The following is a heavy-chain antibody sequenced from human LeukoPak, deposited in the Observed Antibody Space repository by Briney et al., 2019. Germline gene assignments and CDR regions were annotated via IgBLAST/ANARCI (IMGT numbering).Heavy chain of an antibody. V-gene: IGHV1-18*01. CDR1: GYTFTSYG. D-gene: IGHD3-9*01. CDR3: ARDRATLRGNNYDLLTGYYTGWDY. J-gene: IGHJ4*02. CDR2: VSTYNGNT. Sequence: GASVKVSCKASGYTFTSYGISWVRQAPGQGLEWMGWVSTYNGNTNYAQNLQGRVTMTTDRSTSTGYMELRSLTSDDTAVYYCARDRATLRGNNYDLLTGYYTGWDYWAQGTLVSVSS.